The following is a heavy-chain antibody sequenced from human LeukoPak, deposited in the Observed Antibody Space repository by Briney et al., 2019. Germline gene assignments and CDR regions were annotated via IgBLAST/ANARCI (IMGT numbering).Heavy chain of an antibody. J-gene: IGHJ4*02. V-gene: IGHV4-39*01. CDR2: IYYSGST. CDR3: ARASPDGLLWFGEMFDY. CDR1: ADSNSRSIDY. D-gene: IGHD3-10*01. Sequence: SEGLSVTRTVSADSNSRSIDYGGWIRRPPGKWLEWIGSIYYSGSTYYNPSLKSRVTISVDTSKNQFSLKLSSVTAADTAVYYCARASPDGLLWFGEMFDYWGQGTLVTVSS.